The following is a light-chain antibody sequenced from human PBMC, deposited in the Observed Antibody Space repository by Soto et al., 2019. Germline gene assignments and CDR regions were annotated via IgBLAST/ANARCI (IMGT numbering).Light chain of an antibody. CDR1: QSVTSTY. V-gene: IGKV3-20*01. Sequence: EIVFTQSPSTLSLSPGEKATLSFRASQSVTSTYLAWYQQKPGQAPRLLIYGASSRAIGIPDRFSGSVSGSDFILTINRLEPEDFAVYYCQQYGSSHTFGQGTRLEIK. CDR3: QQYGSSHT. J-gene: IGKJ5*01. CDR2: GAS.